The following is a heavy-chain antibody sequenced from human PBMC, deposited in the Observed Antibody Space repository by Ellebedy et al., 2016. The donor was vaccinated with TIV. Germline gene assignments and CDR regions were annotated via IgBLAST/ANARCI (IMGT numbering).Heavy chain of an antibody. CDR2: ISDSGGST. Sequence: GGSLRLXCAASGFTFSSYAMSWVRQAPGKGLEWVSSISDSGGSTYYADSVKGRFTISRDNSKNTLYLQMNSLRAEDTAVYYCARLPYVSGSFGWFNPWGQGTLVTVSS. D-gene: IGHD3-10*01. V-gene: IGHV3-23*01. J-gene: IGHJ5*02. CDR1: GFTFSSYA. CDR3: ARLPYVSGSFGWFNP.